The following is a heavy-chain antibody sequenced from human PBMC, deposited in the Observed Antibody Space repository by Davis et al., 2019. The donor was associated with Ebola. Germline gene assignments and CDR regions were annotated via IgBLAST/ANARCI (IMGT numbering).Heavy chain of an antibody. V-gene: IGHV3-7*01. CDR3: ARQNWGQGFDY. J-gene: IGHJ4*02. CDR1: GFTFSSYW. D-gene: IGHD7-27*01. CDR2: IKQDGSEK. Sequence: PGGSLRLSCAASGFTFSSYWMSWVRQAPGRGLEWVANIKQDGSEKYYVDSVKGRFTISRDNAKNSLYLQMNSLRAEDTVVYYCARQNWGQGFDYWGQGTLVTVSS.